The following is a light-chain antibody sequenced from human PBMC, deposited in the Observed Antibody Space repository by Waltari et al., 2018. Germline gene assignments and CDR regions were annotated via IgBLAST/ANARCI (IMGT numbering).Light chain of an antibody. CDR2: GAY. CDR3: HQYDDWPHT. V-gene: IGKV3-15*01. J-gene: IGKJ3*01. CDR1: QRVGAN. Sequence: DTVMTQSPATLSVSPGDRVSLSCRASQRVGANLAWYQQKRGQAPRLIVYGAYTRDTGVPSRFSASGSGIQFTLTISSLQSEDFGVYYCHQYDDWPHTFGPGTRVEIK.